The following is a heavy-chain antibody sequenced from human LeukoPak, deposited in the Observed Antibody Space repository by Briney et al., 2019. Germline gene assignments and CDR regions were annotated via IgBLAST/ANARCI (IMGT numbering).Heavy chain of an antibody. Sequence: GGSLRLSCEASGFIFSNYAMQWVRQAPGRGLEWVAVLWSDGSNEHCADSVKGRFTLSRDNSRNTLFPQMHSLRPEDTAVYYCARDNRGGTLDYWGQGTLVTVSS. CDR1: GFIFSNYA. CDR2: LWSDGSNE. J-gene: IGHJ4*02. CDR3: ARDNRGGTLDY. V-gene: IGHV3-33*01. D-gene: IGHD4-23*01.